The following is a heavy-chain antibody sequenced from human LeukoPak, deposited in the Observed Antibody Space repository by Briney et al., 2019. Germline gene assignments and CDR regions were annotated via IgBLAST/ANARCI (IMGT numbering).Heavy chain of an antibody. CDR1: GFTFSSYA. J-gene: IGHJ3*02. CDR2: IRDSGPST. D-gene: IGHD2-2*01. Sequence: PGGSLRLSCAASGFTFSSYAMTWVRQAPGKGLEWVSAIRDSGPSTYYADSVKGRFTLSRDSSGNTLFLQMNSLRAEDTAVYYCARFATSSCCQSAFDIWGQGTMVTVSS. CDR3: ARFATSSCCQSAFDI. V-gene: IGHV3-23*01.